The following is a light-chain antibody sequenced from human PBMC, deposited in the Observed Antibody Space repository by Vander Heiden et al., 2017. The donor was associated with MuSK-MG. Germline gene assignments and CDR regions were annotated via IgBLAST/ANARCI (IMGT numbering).Light chain of an antibody. Sequence: DIGRTQSPLSRPGTPGEPAAISCRSSHSLLHSNGYNYLAWYLQKPGQSPQLLIYFGSNRASGVPARFSGSGSGTDFTLTISSVEAEDVGVYYCMQALHTPLTFGRGTKVEIK. CDR2: FGS. CDR3: MQALHTPLT. V-gene: IGKV2-28*01. CDR1: HSLLHSNGYNY. J-gene: IGKJ4*01.